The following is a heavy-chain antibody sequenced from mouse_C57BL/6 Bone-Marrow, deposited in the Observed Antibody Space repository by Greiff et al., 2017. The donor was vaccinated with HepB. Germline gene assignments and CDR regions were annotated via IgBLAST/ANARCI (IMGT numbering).Heavy chain of an antibody. CDR2: IDPENGDT. J-gene: IGHJ4*01. V-gene: IGHV14-4*01. CDR1: GFNIKDDY. CDR3: TTFTTVVSHYYAMDY. Sequence: VQLKQSGAELVRPGASVKLSCTASGFNIKDDYMHWVKQRPEQGLEWIGWIDPENGDTEYASKFQGKATITADTSSNTAYLQLSSLTSEDTAVYYCTTFTTVVSHYYAMDYWGQGTSVTVSS. D-gene: IGHD1-1*01.